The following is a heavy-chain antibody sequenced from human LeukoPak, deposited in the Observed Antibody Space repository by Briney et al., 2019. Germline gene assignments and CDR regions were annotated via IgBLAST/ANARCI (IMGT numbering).Heavy chain of an antibody. Sequence: GGSLRLSCAASGFTFSTYAMTWVRQAPGKGLEWVSTISGSGGSTYYADSVKGRFSISRDNSKNTLYLQMNSLRAEDTAVYFCAKDTVGATLFDYWGQGTLVTVSS. D-gene: IGHD1-26*01. J-gene: IGHJ4*02. CDR1: GFTFSTYA. V-gene: IGHV3-23*01. CDR2: ISGSGGST. CDR3: AKDTVGATLFDY.